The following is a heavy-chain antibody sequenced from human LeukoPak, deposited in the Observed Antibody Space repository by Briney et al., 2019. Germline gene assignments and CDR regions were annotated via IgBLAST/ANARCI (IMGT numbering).Heavy chain of an antibody. D-gene: IGHD6-19*01. V-gene: IGHV1-18*04. CDR3: ARDPSNTSGWKTWFDT. CDR2: ISGYNGDT. CDR1: GYTFTGYY. J-gene: IGHJ5*02. Sequence: ASVKVSCKASGYTFTGYYMHWVRQAPGQGLEWVGWISGYNGDTNYAQKLQGRVTMTRDTSTTTVYMELRSLRSDDTAFYYCARDPSNTSGWKTWFDTWGQGTLVTVSS.